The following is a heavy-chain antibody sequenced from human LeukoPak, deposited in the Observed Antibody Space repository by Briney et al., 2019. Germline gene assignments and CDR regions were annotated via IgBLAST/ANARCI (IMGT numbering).Heavy chain of an antibody. D-gene: IGHD6-13*01. CDR1: GGSFSGYY. Sequence: PSETLSLTCAVYGGSFSGYYWSWIRQPPGKGLEWIGEINHSGSTNYNPSLKSRVTISVDTSKNQFSLKLSSVTAADTAVYYCARGRYSSSWVRGHAFDIWGQGTMVTVSS. J-gene: IGHJ3*02. CDR2: INHSGST. CDR3: ARGRYSSSWVRGHAFDI. V-gene: IGHV4-34*01.